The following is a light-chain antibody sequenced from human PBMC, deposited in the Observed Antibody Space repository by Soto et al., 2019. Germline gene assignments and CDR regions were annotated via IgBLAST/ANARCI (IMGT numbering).Light chain of an antibody. J-gene: IGKJ1*01. CDR1: QSISSTY. Sequence: EIVLTQSPCTLSLSPGERATLSCRASQSISSTYLTWYHQRPGQAPRLLIYDASRRATGIPDRFSGSGSGTDFSLTISRLEPEDFAVYYCQHYDSERWTFSLGTKVDIK. V-gene: IGKV3-20*01. CDR3: QHYDSERWT. CDR2: DAS.